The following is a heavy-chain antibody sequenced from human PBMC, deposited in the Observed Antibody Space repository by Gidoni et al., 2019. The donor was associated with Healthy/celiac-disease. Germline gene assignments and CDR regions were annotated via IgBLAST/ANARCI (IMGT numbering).Heavy chain of an antibody. J-gene: IGHJ5*02. D-gene: IGHD6-6*01. CDR3: ARDLSPKIVSSWPGWYNWFDP. V-gene: IGHV4-39*02. CDR2: IYYSGST. CDR1: GGSISSSSYY. Sequence: QLQLQESGPGLVKPSETLSLTCTVSGGSISSSSYYWGWIRQPPGKGLEWIGSIYYSGSTYYNPSLKSRVTISVDTSKNQFSLKLSSVTAADTAVYYCARDLSPKIVSSWPGWYNWFDPWGQGTLVTVSS.